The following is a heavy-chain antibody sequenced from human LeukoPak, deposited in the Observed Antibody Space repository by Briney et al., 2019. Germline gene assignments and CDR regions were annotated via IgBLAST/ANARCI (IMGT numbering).Heavy chain of an antibody. CDR1: GFTFSSYI. V-gene: IGHV3-21*01. D-gene: IGHD2-15*01. Sequence: PGGSLRLSCAASGFTFSSYIMNWVRQAPGKGLEWVSSISSSSSYIYYADSVKGRFTISRDNAKNSLYLQMNSLRAEDTAVYYCARDTSSGGSGGAFDIWGQGTMVTVSS. CDR3: ARDTSSGGSGGAFDI. CDR2: ISSSSSYI. J-gene: IGHJ3*02.